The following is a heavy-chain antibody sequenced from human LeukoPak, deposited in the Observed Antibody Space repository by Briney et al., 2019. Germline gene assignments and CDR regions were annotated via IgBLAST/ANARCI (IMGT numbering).Heavy chain of an antibody. CDR3: AKLSGYYDSSGYYFHFDY. J-gene: IGHJ4*02. CDR2: IYHSGST. CDR1: GGSISSSSYY. V-gene: IGHV4-39*07. D-gene: IGHD3-22*01. Sequence: PSETLSLTCTVSGGSISSSSYYWGWIRQPPGKGLEWIGFIYHSGSTYYNPSLKSRVTISVDTSKNQFSLKLSSVTAADTAVYYCAKLSGYYDSSGYYFHFDYWGQGTLVTVSS.